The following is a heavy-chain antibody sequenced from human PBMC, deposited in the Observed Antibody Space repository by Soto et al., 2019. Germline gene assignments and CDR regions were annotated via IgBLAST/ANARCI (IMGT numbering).Heavy chain of an antibody. J-gene: IGHJ4*02. Sequence: GGSLRLSCAASEFTFSNYAMSWVRQAPGKGLEWVSAISYGGGTTYYADSVKGRFTISRDNSKNTLYLQMNSLRAEDTAVYYCAKNPGYYFDSTGYHFDYWGQGT. D-gene: IGHD3-22*01. CDR3: AKNPGYYFDSTGYHFDY. CDR2: ISYGGGTT. V-gene: IGHV3-23*01. CDR1: EFTFSNYA.